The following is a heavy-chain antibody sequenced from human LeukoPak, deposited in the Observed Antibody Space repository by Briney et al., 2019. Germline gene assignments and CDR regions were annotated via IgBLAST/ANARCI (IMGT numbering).Heavy chain of an antibody. CDR3: ARVWGSYRYTEGAYFDY. CDR2: IYYSGST. CDR1: GGSISSYY. D-gene: IGHD3-16*02. Sequence: SETLSLTCTVSGGSISSYYWSWIRQPPGKALEWIGYIYYSGSTNYNPSLKSRVTISVDTSKNQFSLKLSSVTAADTAVYYCARVWGSYRYTEGAYFDYWGQGTLVTVSS. J-gene: IGHJ4*02. V-gene: IGHV4-59*01.